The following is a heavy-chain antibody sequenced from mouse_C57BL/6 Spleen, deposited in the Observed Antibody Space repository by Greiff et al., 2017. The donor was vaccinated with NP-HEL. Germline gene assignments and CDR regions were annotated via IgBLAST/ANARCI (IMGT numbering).Heavy chain of an antibody. CDR3: ATDYAMDY. Sequence: VQLKESGPELVKPGASVKMSCKASGYTFTDYNMHWVKQSHGKSLEWIGYINPNNGGTSYNQKFKGKATLTVNKSSSTAYMELRSLTSEDSAVYYCATDYAMDYWGQGTSVTVSS. CDR1: GYTFTDYN. V-gene: IGHV1-22*01. CDR2: INPNNGGT. J-gene: IGHJ4*01.